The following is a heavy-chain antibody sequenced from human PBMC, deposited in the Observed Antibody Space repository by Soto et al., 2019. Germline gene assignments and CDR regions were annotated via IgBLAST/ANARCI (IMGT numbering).Heavy chain of an antibody. V-gene: IGHV4-59*08. CDR3: AGGSVYSSSDPYMDV. J-gene: IGHJ6*03. CDR2: IYYTGST. D-gene: IGHD3-10*01. Sequence: SETLSLTCTVSGGSIRGYYWTWIRQTPGKGLEWIGHIYYTGSTKYNPSLKSRVTISVETSKNQFYLKLSSVTAADTAMYYCAGGSVYSSSDPYMDVWGKGSTVTVSS. CDR1: GGSIRGYY.